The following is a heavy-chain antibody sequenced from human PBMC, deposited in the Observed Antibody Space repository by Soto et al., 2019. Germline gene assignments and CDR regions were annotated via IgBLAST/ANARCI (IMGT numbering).Heavy chain of an antibody. Sequence: LQAPGKGLEWVSYISSSSSTIYYADSVKGRFTISRDNAKNSLYLQMNSLRDEDTAVYYCASPGIVGATGYYYYGMDVWGQGTTVTVSS. J-gene: IGHJ6*02. CDR2: ISSSSSTI. D-gene: IGHD1-26*01. CDR3: ASPGIVGATGYYYYGMDV. V-gene: IGHV3-48*02.